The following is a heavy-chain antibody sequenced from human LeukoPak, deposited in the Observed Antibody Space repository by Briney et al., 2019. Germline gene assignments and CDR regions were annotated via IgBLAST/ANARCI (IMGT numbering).Heavy chain of an antibody. D-gene: IGHD6-6*01. CDR3: TRDCSSSSGRAFDI. J-gene: IGHJ3*02. CDR2: ITTTSSTM. V-gene: IGHV3-48*01. CDR1: GFTFTTYS. Sequence: PGGSLRLSCAASGFTFTTYSMNWVRQAPGKGLEWVSYITTTSSTMYYADSVKGRFTISRDNAKNSLYLQMNSLRAEDTAVYYCTRDCSSSSGRAFDIWGQGTMVTVSS.